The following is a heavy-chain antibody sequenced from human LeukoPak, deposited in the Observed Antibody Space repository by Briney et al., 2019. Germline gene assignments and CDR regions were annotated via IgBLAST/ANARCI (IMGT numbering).Heavy chain of an antibody. CDR2: IYYSGST. Sequence: PSETLSLTCTVSGGSISSGGYYWCWIRQHPGKGLEWIGYIYYSGSTYYNPSLKSRVTISVDTSKNQFSLKLSSVTAADTAVYYCARGRGYYDSSGYYPFDYWGQGTLVTVSS. J-gene: IGHJ4*02. CDR3: ARGRGYYDSSGYYPFDY. CDR1: GGSISSGGYY. D-gene: IGHD3-22*01. V-gene: IGHV4-31*03.